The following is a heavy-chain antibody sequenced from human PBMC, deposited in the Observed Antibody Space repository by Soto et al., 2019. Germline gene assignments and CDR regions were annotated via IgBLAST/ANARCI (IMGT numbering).Heavy chain of an antibody. Sequence: QVQLVQSGAEMQQPGASVRVSCKASGGTFSKYAFSWVRQAPGQGLEWLGGTITMFGTPNYAQKFQGKVAISADESTATVDMELSSLRSEDTAVYFCARPLRDINYCYGMAGSGQGTTVTVSS. V-gene: IGHV1-69*01. J-gene: IGHJ6*02. CDR2: TITMFGTP. D-gene: IGHD4-17*01. CDR3: ARPLRDINYCYGMAG. CDR1: GGTFSKYA.